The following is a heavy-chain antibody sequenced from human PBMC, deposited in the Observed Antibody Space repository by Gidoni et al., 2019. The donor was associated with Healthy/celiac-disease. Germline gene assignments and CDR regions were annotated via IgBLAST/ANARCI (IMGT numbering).Heavy chain of an antibody. D-gene: IGHD2-15*01. CDR1: GVTLRRYS. CDR3: ARVRPCSGGSCYPVAFDY. Sequence: EVQLVESGGGLVQPGGSLRLSCAASGVTLRRYSMNWVRPAPGKGLEWVSSISSSGSYIYYADSVKGRFTISRDNARNSLYLQMNSLRAEDTAVYYCARVRPCSGGSCYPVAFDYWGQGTLVIVSS. CDR2: ISSSGSYI. J-gene: IGHJ4*02. V-gene: IGHV3-21*01.